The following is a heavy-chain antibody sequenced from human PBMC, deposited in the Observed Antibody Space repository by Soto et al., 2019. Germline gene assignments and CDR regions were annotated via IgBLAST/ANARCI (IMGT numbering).Heavy chain of an antibody. CDR2: INPNSGGT. CDR3: ARVIGYCSGGSCQRGGMDV. Sequence: ASVKVSCKASGYTFTGYYMHWVRQAPGQGLEWMGWINPNSGGTNYAQKFQGWVTMTRDTSISTAYMELSRLRSDDTAVYYCARVIGYCSGGSCQRGGMDVWGQGTTVTVSS. J-gene: IGHJ6*02. V-gene: IGHV1-2*04. D-gene: IGHD2-15*01. CDR1: GYTFTGYY.